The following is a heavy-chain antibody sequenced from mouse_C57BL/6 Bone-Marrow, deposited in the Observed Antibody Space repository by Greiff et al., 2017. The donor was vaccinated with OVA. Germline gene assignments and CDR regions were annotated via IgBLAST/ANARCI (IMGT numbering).Heavy chain of an antibody. CDR1: GYTFTSYW. V-gene: IGHV1-59*01. J-gene: IGHJ3*01. CDR3: ASPGRGFAY. CDR2: IDPSDSYT. Sequence: QVQLQQPGAELVRPGTSVKLSCKASGYTFTSYWMHWVKQRPGQGLEWIGVIDPSDSYTNYNQKFKGKATLTVDTSSSTAYMQLSSLTSEDSAVYCCASPGRGFAYWGQGTLVTVSA.